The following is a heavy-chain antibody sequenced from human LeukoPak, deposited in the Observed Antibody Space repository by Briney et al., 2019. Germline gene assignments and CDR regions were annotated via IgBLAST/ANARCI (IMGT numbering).Heavy chain of an antibody. J-gene: IGHJ4*02. Sequence: PSETLSLTCAVYGGSFSGYYWSWIRQPPGKGLEWIGEINHSGSTNYNPSLKSRVTISVDTSKNQFSLKLSSVTAADTAVYYCARGGGYNFWSGRSYFDYWGQGTLVTVSS. V-gene: IGHV4-34*01. D-gene: IGHD3-3*01. CDR1: GGSFSGYY. CDR3: ARGGGYNFWSGRSYFDY. CDR2: INHSGST.